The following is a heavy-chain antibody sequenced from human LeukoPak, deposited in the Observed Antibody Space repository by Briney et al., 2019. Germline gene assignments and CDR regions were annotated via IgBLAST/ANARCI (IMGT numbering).Heavy chain of an antibody. J-gene: IGHJ6*02. CDR3: AMGATVARFTLEPPKYYYYGMDA. D-gene: IGHD1-26*01. CDR2: ISAYNGST. V-gene: IGHV1-18*01. CDR1: GYTFTSYG. Sequence: ASVKVSCKASGYTFTSYGIRWVRQAPGQGLEWMGWISAYNGSTNYARKLQGRVTMTRDTSTSTAYRALRSPRSEDTAVYYSAMGATVARFTLEPPKYYYYGMDAWGQGTPVT.